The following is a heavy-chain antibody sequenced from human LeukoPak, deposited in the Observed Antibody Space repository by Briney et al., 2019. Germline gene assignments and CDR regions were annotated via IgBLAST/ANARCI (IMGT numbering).Heavy chain of an antibody. CDR3: ARGRYCTVGSCSSAWFDP. CDR2: IHSDGTTT. CDR1: GFTFSSYW. V-gene: IGHV3-74*01. J-gene: IGHJ5*02. Sequence: QPGGSLRLSCAASGFTFSSYWMHWVRHAPGKGLVWVSRIHSDGTTTNYADSVKGRFTFSRDNAKNPLYLQMNSLRAEDTAVYYCARGRYCTVGSCSSAWFDPWGQGALVTVSS. D-gene: IGHD2-15*01.